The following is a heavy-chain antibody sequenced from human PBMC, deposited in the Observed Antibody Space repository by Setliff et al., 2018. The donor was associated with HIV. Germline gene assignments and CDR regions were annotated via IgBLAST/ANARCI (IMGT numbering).Heavy chain of an antibody. Sequence: SVKVSCKASGGTFGIYGISWVRQAPGQGLGWMGGTNPMFGTANYAQKFQGRVTITADESTNTGYMELSGLRFEDTAVYYCARESACSSTSCPKVLDYWGQGTLVTVSS. CDR2: TNPMFGTA. D-gene: IGHD2-2*01. CDR1: GGTFGIYG. J-gene: IGHJ4*02. V-gene: IGHV1-69*13. CDR3: ARESACSSTSCPKVLDY.